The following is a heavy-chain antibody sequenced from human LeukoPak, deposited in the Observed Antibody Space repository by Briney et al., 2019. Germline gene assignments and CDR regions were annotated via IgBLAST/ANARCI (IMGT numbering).Heavy chain of an antibody. D-gene: IGHD6-19*01. CDR1: GGSFSGYY. V-gene: IGHV4-34*01. CDR2: INHSGST. Sequence: SGTLSLTCAVYGGSFSGYYWSWIRQPPGKGLEWIGEINHSGSTNYNPSLKSRVTILVDTSKNQFSLKLSSVTAADTAVYYCARGRIRYSSGWYRPDFDYWGQGTLVTVSS. CDR3: ARGRIRYSSGWYRPDFDY. J-gene: IGHJ4*02.